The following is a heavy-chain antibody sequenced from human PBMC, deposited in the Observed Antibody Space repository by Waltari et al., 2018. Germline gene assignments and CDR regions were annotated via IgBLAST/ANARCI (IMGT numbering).Heavy chain of an antibody. J-gene: IGHJ4*02. V-gene: IGHV4-38-2*02. CDR2: IYHSGTT. D-gene: IGHD3-3*01. CDR1: GYSVSSNYY. Sequence: QVQLQESGPGLVKPSETLSLTCSVSGYSVSSNYYWGWIRQPPGKGLEWIGSIYHSGTTSYNPSLKSRVTIAVDTSKNQFSLKLTSVTATDTAVYYCARGDYYDFWGAFSRGLDYWGQGALVTVSS. CDR3: ARGDYYDFWGAFSRGLDY.